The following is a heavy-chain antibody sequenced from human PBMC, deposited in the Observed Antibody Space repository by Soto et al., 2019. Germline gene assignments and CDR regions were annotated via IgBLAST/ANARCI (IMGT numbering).Heavy chain of an antibody. CDR2: IIPIFGTA. Sequence: SVKVSCKASGGTFSSYAISWVRQAPGQGLEWMGGIIPIFGTANYAQKFQGRVPITADESTSTAYMELSSLRSEDTAVYYCARGERSFHYDILTGYYGSFDYWGQGTLVTVSS. D-gene: IGHD3-9*01. CDR1: GGTFSSYA. J-gene: IGHJ4*02. CDR3: ARGERSFHYDILTGYYGSFDY. V-gene: IGHV1-69*13.